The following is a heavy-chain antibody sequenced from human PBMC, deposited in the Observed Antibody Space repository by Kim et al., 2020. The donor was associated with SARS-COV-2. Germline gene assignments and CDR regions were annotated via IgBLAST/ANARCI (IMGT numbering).Heavy chain of an antibody. CDR3: ARGAGPVPVRGHFDS. CDR2: LSGNGEYI. D-gene: IGHD3-10*02. CDR1: GDRFGNYA. J-gene: IGHJ4*02. Sequence: GGSLRLSCGVSGDRFGNYAMNWVRQAPGKGLEWISSLSGNGEYIFYVDSVKGRFTISRDNSQNMVFLQMNSLTAEDSAVYFCARGAGPVPVRGHFDSWGQGTLVTVSS. V-gene: IGHV3-23*01.